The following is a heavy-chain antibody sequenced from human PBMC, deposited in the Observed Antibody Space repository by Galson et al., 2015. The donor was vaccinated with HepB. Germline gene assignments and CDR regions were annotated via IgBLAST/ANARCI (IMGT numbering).Heavy chain of an antibody. V-gene: IGHV3-30-3*01. CDR1: GFIFNSYA. CDR3: AREPYSSGWSKRGRYFDY. CDR2: ISYDGSNK. J-gene: IGHJ4*02. Sequence: SLRLSCAASGFIFNSYAMTWVRQAPGKGLEWVAFISYDGSNKYYADSVKGRFTISRDNSKNTLYLQMNSLRPEDTAVYYRAREPYSSGWSKRGRYFDYWGQGALVTVSS. D-gene: IGHD6-19*01.